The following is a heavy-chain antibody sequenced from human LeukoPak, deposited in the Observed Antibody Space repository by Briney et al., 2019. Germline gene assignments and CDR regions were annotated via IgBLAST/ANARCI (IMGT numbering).Heavy chain of an antibody. CDR3: AKDSRVGGGRSIAALVYYYGMDV. V-gene: IGHV3-30*18. Sequence: PGRSLRLSCAASGFTFSSYGMHWVRQAPGKGLEWVAVISYDGSNKYYADSVKGRFTISRDNSKNTLHLQMNSLRAEDTAVYYCAKDSRVGGGRSIAALVYYYGMDVWGQGTTVTVSS. CDR2: ISYDGSNK. J-gene: IGHJ6*02. D-gene: IGHD6-6*01. CDR1: GFTFSSYG.